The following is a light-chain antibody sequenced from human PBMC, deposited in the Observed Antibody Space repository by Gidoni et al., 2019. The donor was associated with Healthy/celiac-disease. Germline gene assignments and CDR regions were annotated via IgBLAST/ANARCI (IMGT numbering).Light chain of an antibody. CDR2: GKN. J-gene: IGLJ3*02. CDR1: SLRSYY. Sequence: SSELTPDPAVSVALGQTVRIKCQGDSLRSYYASWYQQKPGQAPVLVIYGKNNRPSGIPDRFSGSSSGNTASLTITGAQAEDEADYYCNSRDSSGNHLEVFGGGTKLTVL. V-gene: IGLV3-19*01. CDR3: NSRDSSGNHLEV.